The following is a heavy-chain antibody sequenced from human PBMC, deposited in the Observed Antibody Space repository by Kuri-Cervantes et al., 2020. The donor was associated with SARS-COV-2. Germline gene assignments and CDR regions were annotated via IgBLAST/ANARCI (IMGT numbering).Heavy chain of an antibody. Sequence: SETLSLTCAVYGGSFSGYYWSWIRQPPGKELEWIGEINHSGSTNYNPSLKSRVTISVDTSKNQFSLKLSSVTAADTAVYYCARATYYYDSSGYYSDYWGQGTLVTVSS. D-gene: IGHD3-22*01. CDR2: INHSGST. J-gene: IGHJ4*02. CDR1: GGSFSGYY. CDR3: ARATYYYDSSGYYSDY. V-gene: IGHV4-34*01.